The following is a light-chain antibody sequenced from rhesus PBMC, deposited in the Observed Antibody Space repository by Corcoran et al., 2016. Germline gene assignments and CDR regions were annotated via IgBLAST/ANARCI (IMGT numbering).Light chain of an antibody. CDR2: ASS. CDR3: QLYYDNPLT. V-gene: IGKV1S12*01. Sequence: DIQMTQSPSALSASVGDRVTISCRASQNIYSNLAWYQQKPGKAPNLLFYASSSFQTGIPSRFSGSGSGTDFTLTISSLQPEDSAAYYCQLYYDNPLTFGGGTKVEIK. J-gene: IGKJ4*01. CDR1: QNIYSN.